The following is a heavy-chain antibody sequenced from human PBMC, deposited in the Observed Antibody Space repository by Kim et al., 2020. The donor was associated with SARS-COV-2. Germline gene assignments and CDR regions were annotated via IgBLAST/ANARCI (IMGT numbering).Heavy chain of an antibody. Sequence: GGSLRLSCAASGFTFSNAWMSWVRQAPGKGLEWVGRIKSKTDGGTTDYAAPVKGRFTISRDDSKNTLYLQMNSLKTEDTAVYYCTTGSDYYGSGSYELDYWGQGTLVTVSS. CDR3: TTGSDYYGSGSYELDY. CDR1: GFTFSNAW. V-gene: IGHV3-15*01. D-gene: IGHD3-10*01. J-gene: IGHJ4*02. CDR2: IKSKTDGGTT.